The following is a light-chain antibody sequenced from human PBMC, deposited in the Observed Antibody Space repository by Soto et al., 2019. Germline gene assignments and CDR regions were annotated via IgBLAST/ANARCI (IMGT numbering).Light chain of an antibody. J-gene: IGKJ4*01. CDR3: RQYGRSLASA. V-gene: IGKV3-20*01. Sequence: EIVLAQSPGTLSLSPGARATLSCRARQSVSSNLLAWYQEKPGQAPRLLIYGASTRATGIPDRFSGSGSGTDFTLAISTLEPEDFAVYYCRQYGRSLASAIGGGTKVDIK. CDR2: GAS. CDR1: QSVSSNL.